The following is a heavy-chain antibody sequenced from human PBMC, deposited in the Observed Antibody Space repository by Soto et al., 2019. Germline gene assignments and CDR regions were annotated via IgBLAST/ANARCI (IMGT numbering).Heavy chain of an antibody. CDR2: IYYSGST. Sequence: PSETLSLTCTVSGGSISSYYWSWIRQPPGKGLEWIGYIYYSGSTNYNPSLKSRVTISVDTSKNQFSLRLSSVTAADTAVYYCARVRVQGYCTLCLCKAHSGYSYIWGQGTMVTVSS. V-gene: IGHV4-59*12. CDR1: GGSISSYY. J-gene: IGHJ3*02. CDR3: ARVRVQGYCTLCLCKAHSGYSYI. D-gene: IGHD2-8*01.